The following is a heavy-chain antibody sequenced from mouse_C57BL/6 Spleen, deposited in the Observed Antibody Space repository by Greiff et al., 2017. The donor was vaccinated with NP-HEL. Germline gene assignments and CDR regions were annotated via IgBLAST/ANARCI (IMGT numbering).Heavy chain of an antibody. CDR3: ARRWDVRYYYAMDY. CDR2: INPGSGGT. Sequence: VQLQQSGAELVRPGTSVKVSCKASGYAFTNYLIEWVKQRPGQGLEWIGVINPGSGGTNYNEKFKGKATLTADKSSSTAYMQLSSLTSEDSAVYFCARRWDVRYYYAMDYWGQGTSVTVSS. J-gene: IGHJ4*01. D-gene: IGHD1-1*01. V-gene: IGHV1-54*01. CDR1: GYAFTNYL.